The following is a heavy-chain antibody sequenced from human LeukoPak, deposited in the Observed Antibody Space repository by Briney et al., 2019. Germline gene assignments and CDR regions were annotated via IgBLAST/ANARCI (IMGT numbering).Heavy chain of an antibody. CDR2: ISYDGSNK. Sequence: GGSLRLSCAASGFTFSSYGMHWVRQAPGKGLEWVAVISYDGSNKYYADSVKGRFTISRDNSKNTLYLQMNSLRAEDTAVYYCAKGDDAFDIWGQGTMVTVSS. V-gene: IGHV3-30*18. CDR1: GFTFSSYG. J-gene: IGHJ3*02. CDR3: AKGDDAFDI.